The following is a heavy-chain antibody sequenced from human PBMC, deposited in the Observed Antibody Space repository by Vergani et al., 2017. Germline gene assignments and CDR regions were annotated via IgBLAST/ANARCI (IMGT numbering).Heavy chain of an antibody. CDR3: ARSITMVRGVIITAGPKWFDP. J-gene: IGHJ5*02. CDR2: IYYSGST. CDR1: GGSISSGGYY. V-gene: IGHV4-31*03. Sequence: QVQLQESGPGLVKPSQTLSLTCTVSGGSISSGGYYWSWIRQHPGKGLEWIGYIYYSGSTYYNPSLKSRVTISVDTSKNQFSLKLSSVTAADTAVYYCARSITMVRGVIITAGPKWFDPWGQGTLVTVSS. D-gene: IGHD3-10*01.